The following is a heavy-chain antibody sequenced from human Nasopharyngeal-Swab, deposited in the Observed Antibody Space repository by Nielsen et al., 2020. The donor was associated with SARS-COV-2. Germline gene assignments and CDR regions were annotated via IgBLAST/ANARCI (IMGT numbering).Heavy chain of an antibody. J-gene: IGHJ6*02. CDR1: GFTFSSYA. CDR3: ARWMAGHYGMDV. Sequence: GESLKISCAASGFTFSSYAMSWVRQAPGKGLEWVAVISYDGSNKYYADSVKGRFTISRDNSKNTLYLQMNSLRAEDTAVYYCARWMAGHYGMDVWGQGTTVTVSS. V-gene: IGHV3-30-3*01. CDR2: ISYDGSNK. D-gene: IGHD6-19*01.